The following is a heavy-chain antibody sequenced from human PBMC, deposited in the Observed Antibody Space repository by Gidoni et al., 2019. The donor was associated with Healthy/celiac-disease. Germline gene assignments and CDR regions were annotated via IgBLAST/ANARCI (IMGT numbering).Heavy chain of an antibody. J-gene: IGHJ4*02. Sequence: QVQLHESGPGLVKPSETLSLTCTVSGGSISSYYWSWIRQPPGKGLEWIGYIYYSGSTNDNPSLKRRVTISVDTSKNQFALKLSSVNSADTAVYYWARVNYYGSGSFDYWGQGTLVTVSS. V-gene: IGHV4-59*01. CDR3: ARVNYYGSGSFDY. CDR1: GGSISSYY. CDR2: IYYSGST. D-gene: IGHD3-10*01.